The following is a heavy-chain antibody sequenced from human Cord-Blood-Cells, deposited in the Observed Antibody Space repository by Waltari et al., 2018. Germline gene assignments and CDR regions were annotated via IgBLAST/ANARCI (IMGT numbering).Heavy chain of an antibody. CDR1: GYTFTSYC. J-gene: IGHJ3*02. CDR3: ARDKVVVWNRGAFDI. V-gene: IGHV1-18*04. CDR2: ISAYNGNT. D-gene: IGHD2-2*01. Sequence: QVQLVQYGAEVKKPGASVKVSCKASGYTFTSYCISWVRTDSGPGREWMGWISAYNGNTNYAQKLQGRVTMTTDTSTSTAYMELRSLRADDTAVYYCARDKVVVWNRGAFDIWGQGTMVTVSS.